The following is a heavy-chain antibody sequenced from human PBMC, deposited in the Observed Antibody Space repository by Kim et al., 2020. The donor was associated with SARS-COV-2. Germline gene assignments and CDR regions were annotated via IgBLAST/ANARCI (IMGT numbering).Heavy chain of an antibody. V-gene: IGHV3-7*01. CDR1: GFTFSSYW. CDR3: ARAWGYYYGSGSSLLNYYYGMDV. J-gene: IGHJ6*02. CDR2: IKQDGSEK. D-gene: IGHD3-10*01. Sequence: GGSLRLSCAASGFTFSSYWMSWVRQAPGKGLEWVANIKQDGSEKYYVDSVKGRFTISRDNAKNSLYLQMNSLRAEDTAVYYCARAWGYYYGSGSSLLNYYYGMDVWGQGTTVTVSS.